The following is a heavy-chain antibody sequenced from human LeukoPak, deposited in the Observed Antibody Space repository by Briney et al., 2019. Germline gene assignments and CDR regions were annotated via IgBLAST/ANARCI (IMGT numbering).Heavy chain of an antibody. CDR1: GFTFSSYV. CDR3: ARDRHYYGSGSYYRRFDY. J-gene: IGHJ4*02. CDR2: ISYDGSNE. V-gene: IGHV3-30*04. D-gene: IGHD3-10*01. Sequence: GGSLRLSCAASGFTFSSYVMHWVRQAPGKGLEWVAIISYDGSNEYYADSVKGRFTISRDNAKNSLYLQMNSLRAEDTAVYYCARDRHYYGSGSYYRRFDYWGQGTLVSVSS.